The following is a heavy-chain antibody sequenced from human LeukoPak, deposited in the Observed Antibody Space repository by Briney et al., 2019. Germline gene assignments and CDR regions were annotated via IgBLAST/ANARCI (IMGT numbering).Heavy chain of an antibody. J-gene: IGHJ4*02. V-gene: IGHV3-33*01. CDR2: IWYDGSNK. CDR3: ARNKGWELPAELDS. D-gene: IGHD2-15*01. CDR1: GFTFSSYG. Sequence: HPGGSLRLSCAASGFTFSSYGMHWVRQAPGKGLEWVAVIWYDGSNKYYADSVKGRFTISRDNSKNTLYLQMNSLRAEDTAFYYCARNKGWELPAELDSWGQGILVTVSS.